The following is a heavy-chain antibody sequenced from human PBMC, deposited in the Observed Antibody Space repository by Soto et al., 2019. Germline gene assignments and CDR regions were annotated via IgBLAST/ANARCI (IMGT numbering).Heavy chain of an antibody. CDR1: GFTFSSYG. CDR3: AKDSLVVVTSYYFDY. V-gene: IGHV3-30*18. Sequence: SLRLSCAASGFTFSSYGMHWVRQAPGKGLEWVAVISYDGSNKYYADSVKGRFTISRDNSKNTLYLQMNSLRAEDTAVYYCAKDSLVVVTSYYFDYWGQGTLVTVSS. J-gene: IGHJ4*02. D-gene: IGHD3-22*01. CDR2: ISYDGSNK.